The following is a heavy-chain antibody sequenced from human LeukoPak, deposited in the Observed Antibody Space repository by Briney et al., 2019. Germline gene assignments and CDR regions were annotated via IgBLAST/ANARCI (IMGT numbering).Heavy chain of an antibody. CDR2: IYHSGST. V-gene: IGHV4-4*02. CDR3: AREGYSSGLYYFDY. CDR1: GGSISSSNW. Sequence: SGTLSLTCAVSGGSISSSNWWSWVRQPPGKGLEWIGEIYHSGSTNYNPSLKSRVTISVDKSKNQFSLKLSSVTAADTAVYYCAREGYSSGLYYFDYWGQGTLVSVSS. D-gene: IGHD6-19*01. J-gene: IGHJ4*02.